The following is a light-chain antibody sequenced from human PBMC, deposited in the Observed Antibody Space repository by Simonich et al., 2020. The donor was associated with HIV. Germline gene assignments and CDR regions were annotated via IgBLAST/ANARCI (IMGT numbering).Light chain of an antibody. CDR3: QTWDSSTVA. V-gene: IGLV3-1*01. Sequence: SYELTQPPSVSVSPGQTASITCSGDKLGNKYAFWYQQNSGQSPVLVIYQDGKRPSGIPERCSGSNSGNTATLTISGTQAMDEADYYCQTWDSSTVAFGGGTKLTVL. CDR2: QDG. J-gene: IGLJ2*01. CDR1: KLGNKY.